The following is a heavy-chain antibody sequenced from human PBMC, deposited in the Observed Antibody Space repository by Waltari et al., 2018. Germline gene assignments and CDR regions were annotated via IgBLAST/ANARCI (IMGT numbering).Heavy chain of an antibody. Sequence: QVQLVQSGAEVKKPGSSVKVSCKASGGTFSSYAISWVRQAPGPGLEWMGRIIPSFGTANYEQKFQGRVTITADKSTSTAYMELSSLRSEDTAVYYCARDRPNYYGSGSLNWFDPWGQGTLVTVSS. D-gene: IGHD3-10*01. CDR2: IIPSFGTA. CDR3: ARDRPNYYGSGSLNWFDP. J-gene: IGHJ5*02. V-gene: IGHV1-69*08. CDR1: GGTFSSYA.